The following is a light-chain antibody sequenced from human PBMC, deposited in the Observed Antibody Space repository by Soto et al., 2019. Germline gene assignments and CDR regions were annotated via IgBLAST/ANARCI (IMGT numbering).Light chain of an antibody. Sequence: EIVMTQSRSTLCVSPGERAILSCRASQSVSSNFAWYQQKPGQAPRLLFYGASTRATGIPARFSGSGSGTEITLTISSLQSEDFAVYYCQQYNNWPYTFGQGTKLEIK. CDR2: GAS. CDR3: QQYNNWPYT. J-gene: IGKJ2*01. V-gene: IGKV3-15*01. CDR1: QSVSSN.